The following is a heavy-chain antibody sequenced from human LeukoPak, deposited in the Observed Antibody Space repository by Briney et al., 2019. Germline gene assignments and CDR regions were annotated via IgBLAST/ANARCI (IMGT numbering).Heavy chain of an antibody. Sequence: SETLSLTCTVSSGSISSNYWSWIRQPPWKGLEWIGYIYYSGSTYYNPSLKSRVTISVDTSKNQFSLKLSSVTAADTAVYYCARVLAARVRYYYYYYMDVWGKGTTVTVSS. D-gene: IGHD6-6*01. V-gene: IGHV4-59*08. CDR2: IYYSGST. J-gene: IGHJ6*03. CDR1: SGSISSNY. CDR3: ARVLAARVRYYYYYYMDV.